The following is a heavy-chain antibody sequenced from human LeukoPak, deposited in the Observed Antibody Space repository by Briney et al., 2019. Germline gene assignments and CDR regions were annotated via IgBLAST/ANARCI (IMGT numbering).Heavy chain of an antibody. Sequence: SETLSLTFTGSGGSLSSSSYYWVWIRQPPGKGLEWIGRIYTSGSTNYSPSLKRRVTISLDTSKNQFSSKLGYVTRPDTAGEFRARGEGATNVDYWGQGTLVTAYS. CDR1: GGSLSSSSYY. CDR2: IYTSGST. D-gene: IGHD3-16*01. CDR3: ARGEGATNVDY. V-gene: IGHV4-61*02. J-gene: IGHJ4*02.